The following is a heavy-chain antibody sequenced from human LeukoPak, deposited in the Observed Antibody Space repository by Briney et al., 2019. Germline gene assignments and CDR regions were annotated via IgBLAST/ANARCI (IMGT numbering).Heavy chain of an antibody. CDR2: IYGGGSK. CDR3: AGFGTGTKYYFDY. J-gene: IGHJ4*02. CDR1: GFTVSSTY. V-gene: IGHV3-66*01. D-gene: IGHD1-1*01. Sequence: PGGSLRPSCAASGFTVSSTYMSWVRQAPGKGLEGVSVIYGGGSKYYPDYVKGRFTISRDNSKNTLYLQMNSLRAEDTAVCYCAGFGTGTKYYFDYWGQGTLVSVSS.